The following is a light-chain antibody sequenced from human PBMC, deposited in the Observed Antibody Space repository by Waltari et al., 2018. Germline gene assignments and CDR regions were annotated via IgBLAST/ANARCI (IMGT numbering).Light chain of an antibody. J-gene: IGKJ5*01. CDR1: NRLGTS. V-gene: IGKV1-5*03. CDR2: KAT. Sequence: DIQMTQYPSTLSASVGDRVTITCRASNRLGTSLAWYQNKPGKAPKLLIFKATTLESGLPSMFSGSGSGTEFTLTISILQPDDFATYYCQQYDSYPITFDQGTRLEIK. CDR3: QQYDSYPIT.